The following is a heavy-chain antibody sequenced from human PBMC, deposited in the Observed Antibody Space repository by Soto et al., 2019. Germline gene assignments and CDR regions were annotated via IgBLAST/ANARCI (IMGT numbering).Heavy chain of an antibody. Sequence: GGALRLSCASSGFTFISYSIHWVRQAPGKGLDWVAVISYDGINKYYADSVKGRFTISRDNSKNTLYLQMNSLRAEDTAVYYCPRANSHRFSGEFDSLGLGTLVTDSS. J-gene: IGHJ4*02. CDR1: GFTFISYS. V-gene: IGHV3-30-3*01. CDR3: PRANSHRFSGEFDS. CDR2: ISYDGINK. D-gene: IGHD5-18*01.